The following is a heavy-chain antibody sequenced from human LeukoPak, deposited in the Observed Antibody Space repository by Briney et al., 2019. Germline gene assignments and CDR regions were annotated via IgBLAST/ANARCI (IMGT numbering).Heavy chain of an antibody. CDR1: GYTFTVYH. CDR2: INPNSGAT. V-gene: IGHV1-2*02. CDR3: ARLNGNHFDY. Sequence: ASVTVSCTASGYTFTVYHMHWVRQAPGQGLEWMAWINPNSGATDYAQKFQGRVTMTRDTSTSTAYMELSRLRSDDTAVYYCARLNGNHFDYWGQGTLVTVSS. J-gene: IGHJ4*02. D-gene: IGHD1-14*01.